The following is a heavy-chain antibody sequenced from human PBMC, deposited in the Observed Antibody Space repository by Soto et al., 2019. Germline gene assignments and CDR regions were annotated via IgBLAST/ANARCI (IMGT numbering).Heavy chain of an antibody. V-gene: IGHV4-34*01. J-gene: IGHJ5*02. CDR3: ARSFYCSGGSCYSGWFDP. D-gene: IGHD2-15*01. Sequence: SETLSLTCAVYGGSFSGYYWSWIRQPPGKGLEWIGEINHSGSTNYNPSLKSRVTISVDTSKNQFSLKLSSVTAADTAVYYCARSFYCSGGSCYSGWFDPWGKGTRVTVSS. CDR2: INHSGST. CDR1: GGSFSGYY.